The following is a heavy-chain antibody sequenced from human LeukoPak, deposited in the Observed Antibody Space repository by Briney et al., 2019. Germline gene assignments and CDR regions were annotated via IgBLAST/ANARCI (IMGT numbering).Heavy chain of an antibody. CDR2: IYDDGIDK. J-gene: IGHJ3*01. Sequence: GGSLRLSCATSGFSFTSYGMHWVRQAPATGLEWVSYIYDDGIDKYYEDSAKGRFSISRDYARNTLYLQMNCLRTEDTAVYCCAKMRGQIYSGASGGFFIDDAFDLWGQGTMVTVSS. V-gene: IGHV3-30*02. D-gene: IGHD4/OR15-4a*01. CDR3: AKMRGQIYSGASGGFFIDDAFDL. CDR1: GFSFTSYG.